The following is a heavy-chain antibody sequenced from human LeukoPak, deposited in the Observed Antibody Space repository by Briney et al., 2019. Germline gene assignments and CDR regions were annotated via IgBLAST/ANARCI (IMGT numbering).Heavy chain of an antibody. CDR2: INPSGGRT. J-gene: IGHJ4*02. Sequence: ASVKVSCKTSGYTFTSYYMHLVRQAPGQGVEWMGIINPSGGRTRYTKKLQGRVTMARDTSTSTVYMEMSRLRCEDTAVYYCARETLEWSDWGQGTLVTVSS. CDR3: ARETLEWSD. CDR1: GYTFTSYY. V-gene: IGHV1-46*01. D-gene: IGHD3-3*01.